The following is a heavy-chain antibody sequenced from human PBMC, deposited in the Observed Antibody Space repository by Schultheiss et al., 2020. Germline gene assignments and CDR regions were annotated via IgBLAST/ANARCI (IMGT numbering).Heavy chain of an antibody. CDR3: AREGIVVVPARFYGMDV. J-gene: IGHJ6*02. Sequence: GGSLRLSCAASGFTFSSYSMNWVRQAPGKGLEWVSSISSSSSYIYYADSVKGRFTISRDNAKNSLYLQMNSLKAEDTAVYYCAREGIVVVPARFYGMDVWGQGTTVTVSS. D-gene: IGHD2-2*01. V-gene: IGHV3-21*01. CDR1: GFTFSSYS. CDR2: ISSSSSYI.